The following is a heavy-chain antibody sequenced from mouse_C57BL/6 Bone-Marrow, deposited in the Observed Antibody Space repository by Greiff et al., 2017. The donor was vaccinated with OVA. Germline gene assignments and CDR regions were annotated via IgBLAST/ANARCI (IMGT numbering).Heavy chain of an antibody. CDR3: ARDYDNDVWYFDV. V-gene: IGHV1-50*01. Sequence: QVQLQQSGAELVKPGASVKLSCKASGYTFTSYWMQWVKQRPGQGLEWIGEIDPSDSYTNYNQKFKGKATLTVDTSSSTAYMQLSSLTSEDSAVYYCARDYDNDVWYFDVWGTGTTVTVSS. D-gene: IGHD2-4*01. J-gene: IGHJ1*03. CDR2: IDPSDSYT. CDR1: GYTFTSYW.